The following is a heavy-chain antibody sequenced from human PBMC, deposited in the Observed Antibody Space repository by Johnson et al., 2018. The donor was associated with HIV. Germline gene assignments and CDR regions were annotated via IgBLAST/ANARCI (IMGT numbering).Heavy chain of an antibody. CDR1: GFTFDDYS. J-gene: IGHJ3*02. V-gene: IGHV3-9*01. CDR2: ISWNSGTI. D-gene: IGHD1-26*01. CDR3: AGGWLGATLRAFDI. Sequence: VQLVESGGGLVQPGRSLRLSCAASGFTFDDYSMHWVRQAPGKGLEWVSGISWNSGTIGYADSVKGRFTVSRDNAKNSLYLQMNSLRAEDTAMYSCAGGWLGATLRAFDIWGQGTMVTVSS.